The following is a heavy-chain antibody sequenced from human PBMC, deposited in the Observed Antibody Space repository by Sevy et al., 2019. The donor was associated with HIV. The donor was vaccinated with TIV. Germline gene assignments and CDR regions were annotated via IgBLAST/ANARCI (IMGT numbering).Heavy chain of an antibody. CDR1: GFTFSSYG. J-gene: IGHJ4*02. Sequence: GGSLRLSCAASGFTFSSYGMRWVRQAPGKGLEWVAFIWYDGSDKYYADSVKGRFAISRDNSKNTLYLQMNTLRIEDTAVYYCASDILTGSDYWGQGTLVTVSS. CDR3: ASDILTGSDY. V-gene: IGHV3-30*02. CDR2: IWYDGSDK. D-gene: IGHD3-9*01.